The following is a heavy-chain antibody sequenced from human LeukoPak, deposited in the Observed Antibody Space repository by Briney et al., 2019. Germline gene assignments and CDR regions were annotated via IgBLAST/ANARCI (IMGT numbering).Heavy chain of an antibody. CDR3: ARGDFWSGYPYYFDY. J-gene: IGHJ4*02. CDR1: GYSISSDYY. CDR2: IYHSGST. D-gene: IGHD3-3*01. Sequence: SETLSLTCAVSGYSISSDYYWDWIRQPPGKGLEWIGSIYHSGSTYYNPSLKSRVTISVDTSKNQFSLKLSSVTAADTAVYYCARGDFWSGYPYYFDYWGQGTLVTVSS. V-gene: IGHV4-38-2*01.